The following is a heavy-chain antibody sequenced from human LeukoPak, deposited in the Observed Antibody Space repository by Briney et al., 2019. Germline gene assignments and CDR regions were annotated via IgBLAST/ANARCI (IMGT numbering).Heavy chain of an antibody. CDR3: ARDMPTTYYYDSSGYEY. J-gene: IGHJ4*02. Sequence: GGSLRLSCAASGFTFSSYWMSWVRQAPGKGLEWVANIKQDGSEKYYVDSVKGRFTISRDNAKNSLYLQMNSLRAEDTAVYYCARDMPTTYYYDSSGYEYWGQGTLVTVPS. V-gene: IGHV3-7*01. D-gene: IGHD3-22*01. CDR2: IKQDGSEK. CDR1: GFTFSSYW.